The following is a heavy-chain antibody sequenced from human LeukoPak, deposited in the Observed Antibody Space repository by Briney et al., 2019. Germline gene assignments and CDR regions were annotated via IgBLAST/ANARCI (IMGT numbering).Heavy chain of an antibody. CDR3: AKGSRFYYYMDV. J-gene: IGHJ6*03. CDR2: ISGSGGST. CDR1: GFTFDDYA. D-gene: IGHD1-26*01. Sequence: GRSLRLSCAASGFTFDDYAMHWVRQAPGKGLEWVSAISGSGGSTYYADSVKGRFTISRDNSKNTLYLQMNSLRAEDTAVYYCAKGSRFYYYMDVWGKGTTVTVSS. V-gene: IGHV3-23*01.